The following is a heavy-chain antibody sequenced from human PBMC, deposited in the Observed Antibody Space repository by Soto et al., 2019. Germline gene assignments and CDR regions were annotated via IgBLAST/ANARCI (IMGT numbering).Heavy chain of an antibody. J-gene: IGHJ3*01. CDR2: INAANGDT. V-gene: IGHV1-3*01. Sequence: SVKVSCKASGYTFTSCGIHWVRQAPGQRLEWMGWINAANGDTKYSPKFQGRVTITRDTSASTTYMELSSLRFEDTAMYYCARVSSGSDAFDVWGQGTLVTVSS. CDR1: GYTFTSCG. D-gene: IGHD3-22*01. CDR3: ARVSSGSDAFDV.